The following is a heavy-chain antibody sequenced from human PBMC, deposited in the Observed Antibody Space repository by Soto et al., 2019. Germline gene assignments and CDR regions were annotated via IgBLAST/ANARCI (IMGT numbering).Heavy chain of an antibody. CDR3: ARSMNDHNHHHWGFDS. V-gene: IGHV4-34*01. CDR1: GGSFNPYH. J-gene: IGHJ5*01. D-gene: IGHD7-27*01. Sequence: SETLSLTCAVYGGSFNPYHWSFIRQPPGKRLEWIGEIDHTGRTDYNPSVKGRVTMSVDTSKNQFSLNLRSVTAADTAVYFCARSMNDHNHHHWGFDSWGQGTLVTVSS. CDR2: IDHTGRT.